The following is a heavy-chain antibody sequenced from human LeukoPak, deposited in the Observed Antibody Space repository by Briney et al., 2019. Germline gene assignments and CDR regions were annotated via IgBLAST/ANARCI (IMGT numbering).Heavy chain of an antibody. CDR2: IIPIFGTV. CDR1: GGTFTSYA. Sequence: SVKVSCKASGGTFTSYAISWVRQAPGQGLEWMGGIIPIFGTVNYAQKFQGRVTITTDESTSTAYLELSSLRSEDTAVYYCARNDPSHDSSGYYFDYWGQGTLVTVSS. CDR3: ARNDPSHDSSGYYFDY. V-gene: IGHV1-69*05. D-gene: IGHD3-22*01. J-gene: IGHJ4*02.